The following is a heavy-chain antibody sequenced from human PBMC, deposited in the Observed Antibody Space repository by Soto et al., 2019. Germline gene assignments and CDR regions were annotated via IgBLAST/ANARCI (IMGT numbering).Heavy chain of an antibody. J-gene: IGHJ4*02. CDR2: IYNSGII. D-gene: IGHD3-10*01. Sequence: QVHLQESGPGLVKPSETLSLTCSVFGDSISRYYWSWVRQPARKGLEWIGCIYNSGIIKYNPSLESRVTLSVDPSKNQISLKLTSATAADTAMYYCARGPYCGEECYFAYWGQGTLVTVSS. CDR1: GDSISRYY. V-gene: IGHV4-4*07. CDR3: ARGPYCGEECYFAY.